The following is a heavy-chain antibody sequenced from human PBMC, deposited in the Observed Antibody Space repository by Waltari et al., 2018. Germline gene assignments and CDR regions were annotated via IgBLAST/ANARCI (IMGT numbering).Heavy chain of an antibody. CDR3: ARMAITADYYFSGLDV. Sequence: EVQLEQSGAEVKQPGEALKIYCRGSGDPFASDGVVWVRQMPGKGLEWMGNIFPADSETRYSPSFQGQVTISADKSINTAFVHWISLKASDTATYFCARMAITADYYFSGLDVWGPGTTVTVSS. CDR2: IFPADSET. CDR1: GDPFASDG. V-gene: IGHV5-51*01. J-gene: IGHJ6*02.